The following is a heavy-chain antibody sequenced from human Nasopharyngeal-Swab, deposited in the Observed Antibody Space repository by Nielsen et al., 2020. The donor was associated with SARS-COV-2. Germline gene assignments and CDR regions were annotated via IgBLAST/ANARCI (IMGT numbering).Heavy chain of an antibody. J-gene: IGHJ4*02. Sequence: LSLTCAASGFTFSSYWMHWVRQAPGKGLVWVSRINSDGSSTSYADSVKGRFTISRDNAKNTLYLQMNSLRAEDTAVYYCARLDTTTPGIAAAGTLDYWGQGTLVTVSS. CDR1: GFTFSSYW. CDR2: INSDGSST. V-gene: IGHV3-74*01. D-gene: IGHD6-13*01. CDR3: ARLDTTTPGIAAAGTLDY.